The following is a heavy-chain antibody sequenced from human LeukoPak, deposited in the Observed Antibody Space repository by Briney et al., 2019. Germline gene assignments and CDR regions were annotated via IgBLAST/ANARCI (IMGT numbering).Heavy chain of an antibody. D-gene: IGHD3-22*01. J-gene: IGHJ3*02. V-gene: IGHV1-69*05. CDR1: GGTFSSYA. CDR2: IIPIFGTA. CDR3: ASDRYYDSSGYYLVFGAFDI. Sequence: ASVKVSCKASGGTFSSYAISWVRQAPGQGLEWMGRIIPIFGTANYAQKLQGRVTITTDESTSTAYMELSSLRSEDTAVYYCASDRYYDSSGYYLVFGAFDIWGQGTMVTASS.